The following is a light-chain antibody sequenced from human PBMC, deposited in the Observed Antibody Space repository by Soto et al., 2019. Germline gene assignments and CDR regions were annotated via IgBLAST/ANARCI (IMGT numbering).Light chain of an antibody. V-gene: IGKV3-15*01. Sequence: EILMTQSPDTLSVSPGESATLSCRASQRVYSNLAWYQQRSGQAPRLLIYGASTRATGVPARFSGRGSGTEFTLTISSLQSEDFAVYYCQQYTNWPPNTFGQGTRLEI. CDR3: QQYTNWPPNT. J-gene: IGKJ5*01. CDR1: QRVYSN. CDR2: GAS.